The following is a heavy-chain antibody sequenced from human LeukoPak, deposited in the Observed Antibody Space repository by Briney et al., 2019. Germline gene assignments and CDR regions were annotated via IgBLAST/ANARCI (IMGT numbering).Heavy chain of an antibody. CDR1: GGSISSGDYY. V-gene: IGHV4-30-4*01. CDR3: ASSTLPYYDILTGYPPDY. CDR2: IYYSGST. Sequence: PSETLSLTCTVSGGSISSGDYYWSWIRQPPGKGLEWIGCIYYSGSTYYNPSLKSRVTISVDTSKNQFSLKLSSVTAADTAVYYCASSTLPYYDILTGYPPDYWGQGTLVTVSS. J-gene: IGHJ4*02. D-gene: IGHD3-9*01.